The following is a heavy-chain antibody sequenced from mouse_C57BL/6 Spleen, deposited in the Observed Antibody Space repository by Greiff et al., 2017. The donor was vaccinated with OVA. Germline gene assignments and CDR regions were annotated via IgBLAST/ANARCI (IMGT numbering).Heavy chain of an antibody. D-gene: IGHD2-3*01. V-gene: IGHV5-15*04. CDR1: GFTFSDYG. CDR2: ISNLAYSI. CDR3: ARRGLLGEMAMDY. J-gene: IGHJ4*01. Sequence: DVMLVESGGGLVQPGGSLKLSCVASGFTFSDYGMAWVRQAPRKGPEWVAFISNLAYSIYYADTVTGRFTISRENAKNTLYLEMSSLRYEDTAMYYWARRGLLGEMAMDYWGQGASVTVSS.